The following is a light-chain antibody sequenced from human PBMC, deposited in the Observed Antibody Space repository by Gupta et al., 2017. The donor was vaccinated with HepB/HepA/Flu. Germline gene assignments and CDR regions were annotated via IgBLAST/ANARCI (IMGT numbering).Light chain of an antibody. Sequence: DMVMTQSPASLAVALGERATINCKSSQSVLYSSNNKNYLAWYQQKPGQPPKLLIYWASTRESGVPDRFSGSGSGTDFTLTISSLQAEDVAVYYCQQYYSTPRSFGQGTKLEIK. J-gene: IGKJ2*04. V-gene: IGKV4-1*01. CDR3: QQYYSTPRS. CDR2: WAS. CDR1: QSVLYSSNNKNY.